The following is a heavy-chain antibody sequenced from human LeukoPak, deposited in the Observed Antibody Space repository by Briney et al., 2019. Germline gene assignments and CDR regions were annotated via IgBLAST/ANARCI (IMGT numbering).Heavy chain of an antibody. D-gene: IGHD2-2*01. J-gene: IGHJ6*03. CDR1: GGTFSSYV. CDR3: ARARTDCSSTRCWGERYYYYYMDV. V-gene: IGHV1-69*01. CDR2: IIPIFGTA. Sequence: ASVKVSCKASGGTFSSYVISWVRQAPGQGLEWMGGIIPIFGTANYAQKFQGRVTITADESTSTAYMELSSLRSEDTAVYYCARARTDCSSTRCWGERYYYYYMDVWGKGTSATVSS.